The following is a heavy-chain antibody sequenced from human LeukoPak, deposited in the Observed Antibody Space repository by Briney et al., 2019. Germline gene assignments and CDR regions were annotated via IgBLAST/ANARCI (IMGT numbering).Heavy chain of an antibody. Sequence: TFGDYGMSWFRQAPGKGLEWIGYIYHSGSTYYNPSLKSRVTISVDRSKNQFSLKLSSVTAADTAVYYCARRPYYDFWSGYYTAGSYFDYWGQGTLVTVSS. V-gene: IGHV4-30-2*01. CDR3: ARRPYYDFWSGYYTAGSYFDY. D-gene: IGHD3-3*01. J-gene: IGHJ4*02. CDR1: TFGDYG. CDR2: IYHSGST.